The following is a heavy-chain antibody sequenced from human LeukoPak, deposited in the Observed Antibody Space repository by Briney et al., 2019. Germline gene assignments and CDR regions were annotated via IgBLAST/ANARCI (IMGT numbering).Heavy chain of an antibody. CDR2: FNPNSGGT. Sequence: ASVKVSCQASGYTFTGYYMHWVRQSPGQGLEWMRWFNPNSGGTNYAQKFQGRVTMTRDTSISTAYMELSRLRSDDTAVYYCAREGRITIFGVVSPADYWGQGTLVTVSS. V-gene: IGHV1-2*02. J-gene: IGHJ4*02. CDR1: GYTFTGYY. CDR3: AREGRITIFGVVSPADY. D-gene: IGHD3-3*01.